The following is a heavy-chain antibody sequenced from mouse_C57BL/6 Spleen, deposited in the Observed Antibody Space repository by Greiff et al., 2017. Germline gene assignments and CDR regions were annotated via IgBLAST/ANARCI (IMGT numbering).Heavy chain of an antibody. CDR1: GYTFTSYG. CDR2: SYPRSGNT. CDR3: ARRGGYYGDYYAMDY. V-gene: IGHV1-81*01. D-gene: IGHD2-3*01. Sequence: QVQLQQSGAELARPGASVKLSCKASGYTFTSYGISWVKQRTGQGLEWIGESYPRSGNTYYNEKFKGKATLTADKSSSTAYMELRSLTSEDSAVYFCARRGGYYGDYYAMDYWGQGTSVTVSS. J-gene: IGHJ4*01.